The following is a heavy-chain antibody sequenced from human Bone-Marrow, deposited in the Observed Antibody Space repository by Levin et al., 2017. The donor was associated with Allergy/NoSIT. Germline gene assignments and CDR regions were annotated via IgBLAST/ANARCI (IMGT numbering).Heavy chain of an antibody. CDR2: INHSGST. Sequence: SQTLSLTCAVYGGSFSGYYWSWIRQPPGKGLEWIGEINHSGSTNYNPSLKSRVTISVDTSKNQFSLKLSSVTAADTAVYYCARGMGFWAYYYYYYMDVWGKGTTVTVSS. CDR1: GGSFSGYY. V-gene: IGHV4-34*01. J-gene: IGHJ6*03. D-gene: IGHD3-10*01. CDR3: ARGMGFWAYYYYYYMDV.